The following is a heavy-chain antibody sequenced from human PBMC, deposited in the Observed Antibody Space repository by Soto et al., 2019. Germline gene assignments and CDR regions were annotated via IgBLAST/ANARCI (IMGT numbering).Heavy chain of an antibody. V-gene: IGHV1-69*02. CDR2: IIPILGIA. D-gene: IGHD4-17*01. J-gene: IGHJ4*02. Sequence: GASVKVSCKASGGTFSSYTISWVRQAPGQGLEWMGRIIPILGIANYAQKFQGRVTITADKSTSTAYMELSSLRSEDTAVYYCAWAETDYLYNFDYWGQGTLVTVSS. CDR3: AWAETDYLYNFDY. CDR1: GGTFSSYT.